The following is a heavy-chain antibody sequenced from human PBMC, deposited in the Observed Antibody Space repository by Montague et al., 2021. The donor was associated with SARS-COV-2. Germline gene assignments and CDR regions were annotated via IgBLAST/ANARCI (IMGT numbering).Heavy chain of an antibody. Sequence: SLRLSCAASGFTVSSTYMNWVRQAPGKGLEWVSVIYRGGSTYYADSVKGRFTISRDNSKNTLYLQMNSLRAEDTAVYYCARDAEGIAARRSDASDIWGQGTMVTVSS. J-gene: IGHJ3*02. CDR3: ARDAEGIAARRSDASDI. CDR1: GFTVSSTY. D-gene: IGHD6-6*01. V-gene: IGHV3-53*01. CDR2: IYRGGST.